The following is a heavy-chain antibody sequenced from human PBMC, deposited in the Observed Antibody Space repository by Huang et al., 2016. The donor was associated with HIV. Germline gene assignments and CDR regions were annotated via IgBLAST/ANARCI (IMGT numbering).Heavy chain of an antibody. V-gene: IGHV3-21*02. J-gene: IGHJ5*02. Sequence: EVELVESGGGLVKPGGSLRLSCAASGFAFSSSGMNWVRQAPGKGLEWVAFICSDSRYIYDADSVKGRVTISRDNAKSSIYLQLDSLRAEDTAVYYCAYQQWLVGGLNHWGQGTLVVVSS. CDR2: ICSDSRYI. D-gene: IGHD6-19*01. CDR3: AYQQWLVGGLNH. CDR1: GFAFSSSG.